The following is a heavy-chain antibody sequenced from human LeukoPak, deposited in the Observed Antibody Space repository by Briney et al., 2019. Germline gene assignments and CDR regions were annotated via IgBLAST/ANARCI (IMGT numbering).Heavy chain of an antibody. CDR3: ARVVFGRQNWFDP. Sequence: SETLSLTCTVSGYSISSGYYWGWIRQPPGKGLEWIGSIYHSGSTYYNPSLKSRVTISVDTSKNQFSLKLSSVTAADTAAYYCARVVFGRQNWFDPWGQETLVTVSS. CDR1: GYSISSGYY. J-gene: IGHJ5*02. V-gene: IGHV4-38-2*02. D-gene: IGHD3-10*01. CDR2: IYHSGST.